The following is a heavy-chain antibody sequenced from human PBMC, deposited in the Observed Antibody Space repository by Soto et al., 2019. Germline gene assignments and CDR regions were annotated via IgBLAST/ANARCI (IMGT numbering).Heavy chain of an antibody. J-gene: IGHJ4*02. V-gene: IGHV4-59*01. Sequence: SETLSLTCTVSGGSISSYYWSWIGQPPGKGLEWIGYIYYSGSTNYNPSLKSRVTISVDTSKNQFSLKLSSVTAADTAVYYCARVQKGGTMVTFPDYWGQGTLVTVSS. CDR1: GGSISSYY. CDR3: ARVQKGGTMVTFPDY. CDR2: IYYSGST. D-gene: IGHD4-17*01.